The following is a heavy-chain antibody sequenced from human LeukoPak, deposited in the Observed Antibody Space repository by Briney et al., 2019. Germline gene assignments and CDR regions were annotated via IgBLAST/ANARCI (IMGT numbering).Heavy chain of an antibody. D-gene: IGHD5-12*01. Sequence: SETLSLTCAVYGGSFSGYYWSWIRQPPGKGLEWIGEINHSGSTNYNPSLKSRVTISVDTPKNQFSLKLSSVTAADTAVYYCASTSGYDRRYYYYYGMDVWGQGTTVTVSS. V-gene: IGHV4-34*01. CDR2: INHSGST. J-gene: IGHJ6*02. CDR3: ASTSGYDRRYYYYYGMDV. CDR1: GGSFSGYY.